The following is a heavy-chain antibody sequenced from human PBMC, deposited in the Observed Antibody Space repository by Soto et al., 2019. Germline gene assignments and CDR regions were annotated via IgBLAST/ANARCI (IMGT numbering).Heavy chain of an antibody. CDR2: GFYTGST. Sequence: PSETLSLTCTVSGGSINSSFYYWGWIRQPPGKGLEWIGCGFYTGSTYYNPSLKSRVTISVDTSKNQFSLKLSSVTAADTAVYYCARSNSGYDSRSDFWGQGTLVTVS. V-gene: IGHV4-39*01. D-gene: IGHD5-12*01. CDR1: GGSINSSFYY. CDR3: ARSNSGYDSRSDF. J-gene: IGHJ4*02.